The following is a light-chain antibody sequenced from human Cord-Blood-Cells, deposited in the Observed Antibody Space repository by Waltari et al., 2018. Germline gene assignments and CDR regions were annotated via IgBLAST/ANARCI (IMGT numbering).Light chain of an antibody. CDR2: SNN. Sequence: QSVLTQPPSASGTPGQRVTISCSGTSSNIGSNTVNWYQQLPGTAPKLLIYSNNQRPSGVRDRFSGSKSGTAGSRAISGLQSEDEADYYCAAWDDSLNGWVFGGGTKLTVL. CDR1: SSNIGSNT. J-gene: IGLJ3*02. CDR3: AAWDDSLNGWV. V-gene: IGLV1-44*01.